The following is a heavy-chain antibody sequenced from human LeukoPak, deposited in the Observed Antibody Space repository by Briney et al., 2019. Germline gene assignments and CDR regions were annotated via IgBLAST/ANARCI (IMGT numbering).Heavy chain of an antibody. CDR1: DDSITMYY. CDR2: VDHTGST. CDR3: ARDRHEPGP. V-gene: IGHV4-4*08. J-gene: IGHJ3*01. Sequence: PSETLPLTCSVSDDSITMYYWTWIRQPPGEGLEWIGYVDHTGSTNFNPSLNGRVSISRDTPKNQFSLKLSSVTAADTAMYYCARDRHEPGPWGPGTMVTVSS.